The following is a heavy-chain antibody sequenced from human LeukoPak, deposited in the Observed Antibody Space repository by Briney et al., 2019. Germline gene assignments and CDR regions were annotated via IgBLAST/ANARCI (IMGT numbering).Heavy chain of an antibody. Sequence: SETLSLTCAVDGGTFSGYYWSWIRQPPGKGLEWIGEINHSGSTNYNPSLKSRVTISVDTSKNQFSLKLSSVTAADTAVYYCARHLAAAGSWMGGWGQGTLVTVSS. V-gene: IGHV4-34*01. J-gene: IGHJ4*02. CDR1: GGTFSGYY. CDR2: INHSGST. CDR3: ARHLAAAGSWMGG. D-gene: IGHD6-13*01.